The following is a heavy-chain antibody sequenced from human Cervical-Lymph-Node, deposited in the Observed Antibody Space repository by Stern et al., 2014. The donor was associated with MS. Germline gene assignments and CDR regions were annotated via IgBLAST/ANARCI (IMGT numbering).Heavy chain of an antibody. Sequence: VQLVQSGGGLVQPGGSLSLSCAASGFIFSNYWMTWVRQAPGKGLEWVANMKGDGSQTHYLGSVKGGFTISKDNANNSVFLQMNSLRADDTAVYDCATDNNGXEXWGQGTLVTVSS. J-gene: IGHJ4*02. D-gene: IGHD2-8*01. CDR1: GFIFSNYW. CDR3: ATDNNGXEX. CDR2: MKGDGSQT. V-gene: IGHV3-7*01.